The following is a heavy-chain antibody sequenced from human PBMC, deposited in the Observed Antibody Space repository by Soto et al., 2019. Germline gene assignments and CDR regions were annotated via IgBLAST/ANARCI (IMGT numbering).Heavy chain of an antibody. CDR2: ISISGTTI. D-gene: IGHD3-9*01. Sequence: QVQLVESGGGLVKPGGSLRLSCAASGFTLSDYYMTWIRQAPGKGLEWVSDISISGTTIHYADSVRGRFTISRDNAKNPLWLQMTTLRAEDTAVYYCAGFRGEGYYNFWGQGTLVTVSS. CDR1: GFTLSDYY. CDR3: AGFRGEGYYNF. V-gene: IGHV3-11*01. J-gene: IGHJ4*02.